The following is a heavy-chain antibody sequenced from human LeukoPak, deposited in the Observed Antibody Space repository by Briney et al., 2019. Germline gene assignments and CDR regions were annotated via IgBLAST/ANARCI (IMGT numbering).Heavy chain of an antibody. CDR3: AKVFLSGSS. V-gene: IGHV3-23*01. J-gene: IGHJ4*02. Sequence: GGSLRLSCGASGFTFSSYAMTWVRQAPGKGLEWVSAISSAGSANYAASVKGRFTISRDNSKSTLDLQMNSLRAEDTAVYYCAKVFLSGSSWGQGTLVTVSS. CDR1: GFTFSSYA. D-gene: IGHD1-26*01. CDR2: ISSAGSA.